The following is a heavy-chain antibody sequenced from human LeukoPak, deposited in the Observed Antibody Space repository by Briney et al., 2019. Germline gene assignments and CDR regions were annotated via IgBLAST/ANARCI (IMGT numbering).Heavy chain of an antibody. V-gene: IGHV2-5*02. J-gene: IGHJ3*02. CDR1: GFSRSTSGGG. CDR3: AHRPATTVTTGPYDAFDI. Sequence: SGPTLVKPTQTRTLTFTFSGFSRSTSGGGGGWIRQPPIKSREWLALIYWDDDKRYSPSLKSRLTITKDNSKNQVVLTMTNMHPVDTATYYCAHRPATTVTTGPYDAFDIWAQGPMVPVPS. CDR2: IYWDDDK. D-gene: IGHD4-17*01.